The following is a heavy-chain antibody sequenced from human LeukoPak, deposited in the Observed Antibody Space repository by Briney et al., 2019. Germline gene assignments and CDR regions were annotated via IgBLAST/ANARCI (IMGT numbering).Heavy chain of an antibody. D-gene: IGHD3-22*01. CDR3: ARGDYYESRGYVAAY. Sequence: GGSLRLSCAASGFTFRSYAMQWVRQAPGKGLEWVAVTSYDGSNKYYADSVKGRFTISRDNSKHTFYLEMNTLRAEDTAVYYCARGDYYESRGYVAAYWGQGTLVTVSS. J-gene: IGHJ4*02. V-gene: IGHV3-30*04. CDR2: TSYDGSNK. CDR1: GFTFRSYA.